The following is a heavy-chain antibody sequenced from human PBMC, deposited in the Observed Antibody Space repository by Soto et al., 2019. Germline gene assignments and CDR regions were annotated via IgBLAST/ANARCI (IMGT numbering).Heavy chain of an antibody. CDR2: INSDGSST. J-gene: IGHJ4*02. CDR1: GFTFSRYW. D-gene: IGHD5-18*01. Sequence: EVQLVESGGGLVQPGGFLRLSCAASGFTFSRYWMHWVRQAPGKGLVWVSRINSDGSSTTYADSVKGRFTISRDNAKNTLSLQMNSLRAEDTAVYYCVRSVFDTWNYWGQGTLVTVSS. V-gene: IGHV3-74*01. CDR3: VRSVFDTWNY.